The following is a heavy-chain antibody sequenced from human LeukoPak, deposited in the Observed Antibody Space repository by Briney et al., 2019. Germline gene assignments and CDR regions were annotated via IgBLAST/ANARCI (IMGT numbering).Heavy chain of an antibody. V-gene: IGHV1-18*01. CDR1: GYTFTSVG. Sequence: ASVKVACKGSGYTFTSVGISGVRQAPGQGLEWTGWIGAYNGNTNYAQKFQGRVTMTTDTSTSTAYMELRSLRSDDTAVYYCAREKNYGMDVWGQGTTVTVSS. J-gene: IGHJ6*02. CDR3: AREKNYGMDV. CDR2: IGAYNGNT. D-gene: IGHD2/OR15-2a*01.